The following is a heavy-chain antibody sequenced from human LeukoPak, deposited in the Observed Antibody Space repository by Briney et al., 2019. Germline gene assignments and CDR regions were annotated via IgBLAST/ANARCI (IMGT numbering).Heavy chain of an antibody. CDR1: GFTFSDYY. Sequence: GGSLRLSCAASGFTFSDYYMSWIRQAPGKGLEWVSYISSSGSTINYADSVKGRFTISRDNAKNSLYLQMNSLRAEDTAVYYCARSAPPPYYYYGMDVWGQGTTVTVSS. CDR2: ISSSGSTI. V-gene: IGHV3-11*01. CDR3: ARSAPPPYYYYGMDV. J-gene: IGHJ6*02.